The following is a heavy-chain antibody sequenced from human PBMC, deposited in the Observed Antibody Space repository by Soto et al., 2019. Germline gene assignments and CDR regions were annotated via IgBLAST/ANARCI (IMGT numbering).Heavy chain of an antibody. CDR1: GFTFDDYA. CDR3: AKGKFTVTTNYYYYYMDV. Sequence: GGSLRLSCAASGFTFDDYAMHWVRQAPGKGLEWVSGISWNSGSIGYADSVKGRFTISRDNAKNSLYLQMNSLRAEDTALYYCAKGKFTVTTNYYYYYMDVWGKGTTVTVSS. J-gene: IGHJ6*03. CDR2: ISWNSGSI. D-gene: IGHD4-4*01. V-gene: IGHV3-9*01.